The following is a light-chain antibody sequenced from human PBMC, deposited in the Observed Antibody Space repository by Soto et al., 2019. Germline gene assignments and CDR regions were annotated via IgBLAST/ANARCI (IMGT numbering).Light chain of an antibody. CDR3: QQSYTTPRT. J-gene: IGKJ1*01. CDR2: AAS. Sequence: IQMTQSPSSLSASIGDRVTITCRTSQRIDSNLSWYQHKPGKAPKLLIYAASTLQSGVPSRFSGSGSGTDFTLTISGLQSEDSATYYCQQSYTTPRTFGLGTKVDIK. CDR1: QRIDSN. V-gene: IGKV1-39*01.